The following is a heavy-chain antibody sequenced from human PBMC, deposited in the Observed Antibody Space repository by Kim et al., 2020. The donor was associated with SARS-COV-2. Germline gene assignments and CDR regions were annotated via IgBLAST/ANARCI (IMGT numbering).Heavy chain of an antibody. V-gene: IGHV3-53*01. CDR3: ARLPGNNYFDY. CDR2: T. D-gene: IGHD1-1*01. Sequence: TNHADSVKGRSIISRDNSKNTLYLLLNSLRAEDTAVYYCARLPGNNYFDYWGQGTLVTVSS. J-gene: IGHJ4*02.